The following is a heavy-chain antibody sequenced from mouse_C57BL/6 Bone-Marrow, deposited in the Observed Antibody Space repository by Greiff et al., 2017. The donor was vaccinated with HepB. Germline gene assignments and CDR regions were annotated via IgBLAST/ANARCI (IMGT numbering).Heavy chain of an antibody. CDR1: GFSLTSYG. D-gene: IGHD2-4*01. Sequence: VKLVESGPGLVQPSQSLSITCTVSGFSLTSYGVHWVRQSPGKGLEWLGVIWRGGSTDYNAAFMSRLSITKDNSKSQVFFKMNSLQADDTAIYYCAKKSPYYDYDDYAMDYWGQGTSVTVSS. J-gene: IGHJ4*01. CDR3: AKKSPYYDYDDYAMDY. V-gene: IGHV2-5*01. CDR2: IWRGGST.